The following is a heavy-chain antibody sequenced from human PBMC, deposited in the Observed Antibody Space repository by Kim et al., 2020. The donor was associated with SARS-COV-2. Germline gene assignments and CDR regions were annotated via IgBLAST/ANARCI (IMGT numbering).Heavy chain of an antibody. Sequence: DSVKGRFTIARDNAKNSLYLQMNSLRAEDTAVYYCARVRYTAMVRGAGDYWGQGTLVTVSS. V-gene: IGHV3-7*01. D-gene: IGHD5-18*01. CDR3: ARVRYTAMVRGAGDY. J-gene: IGHJ4*02.